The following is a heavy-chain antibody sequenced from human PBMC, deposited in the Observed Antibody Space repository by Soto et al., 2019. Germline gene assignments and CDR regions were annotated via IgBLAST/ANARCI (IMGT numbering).Heavy chain of an antibody. V-gene: IGHV1-18*01. CDR3: SRGTSITASGDY. CDR2: VSAYNGER. D-gene: IGHD6-6*01. Sequence: QVQLVQSGAEVKKPGASVKVSCKASGYTFTNYGINWVRQAPGQGLEWLGWVSAYNGERRYAQRVQARVIMTTDTSTTTAYMELRSLRSDDTAVYYCSRGTSITASGDYWGQGTLVTFSS. J-gene: IGHJ4*01. CDR1: GYTFTNYG.